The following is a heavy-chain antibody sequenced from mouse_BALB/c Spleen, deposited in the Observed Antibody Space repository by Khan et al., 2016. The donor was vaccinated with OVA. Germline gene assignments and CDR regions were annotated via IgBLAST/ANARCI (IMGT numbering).Heavy chain of an antibody. J-gene: IGHJ3*01. D-gene: IGHD4-1*01. Sequence: QVQLKQSGPELVKPGASVKMSCKASGYTFTDSVMNWVKQRTGQGLEWIGQIYPGSDSTYYNENFKGKATLTADRSSSTADMQLSSLTSEDSAVYFCARAGWDVFAYWGQGTLVTVSA. CDR1: GYTFTDSV. CDR3: ARAGWDVFAY. CDR2: IYPGSDST. V-gene: IGHV1-77*01.